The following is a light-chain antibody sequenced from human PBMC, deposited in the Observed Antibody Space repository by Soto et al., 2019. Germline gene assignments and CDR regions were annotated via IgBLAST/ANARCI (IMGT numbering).Light chain of an antibody. CDR2: KAS. J-gene: IGKJ1*01. CDR3: QHDKSHSEA. Sequence: TQVSSSVSASVINIVANTCRASQSISSWLAWYQQKPGKAPKLLIYKASTLKSGVPSRFSGSGSGTEFTLTICSLQPDDFATYYCQHDKSHSEAFGQGTKVDIK. V-gene: IGKV1-5*03. CDR1: QSISSW.